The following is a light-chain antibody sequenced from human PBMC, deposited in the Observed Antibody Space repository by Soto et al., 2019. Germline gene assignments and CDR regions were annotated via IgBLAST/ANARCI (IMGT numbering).Light chain of an antibody. J-gene: IGKJ1*01. CDR2: AAS. CDR1: QSISSY. Sequence: DLQMNQSPSSLYASVGDRVTITCRASQSISSYLNWYQQKPGKAPKLLIYAASSLQSGVPSRFSGSGSGTDFTLTISSLQPEDFATYYCQQSYSTPRTFGQGTKVEIK. CDR3: QQSYSTPRT. V-gene: IGKV1-39*01.